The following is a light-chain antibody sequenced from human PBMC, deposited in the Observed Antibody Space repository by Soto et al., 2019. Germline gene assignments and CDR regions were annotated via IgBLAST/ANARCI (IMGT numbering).Light chain of an antibody. Sequence: DIQMTQSPFTLSASVGDRVTITCRASQSISSWLAWYQQKPGKAPKLLIYKASSLESGVPSRFSGSGSGTEFTLTISSLQPDDFASYYCLQYNSYPWTFGQGTKVEIK. V-gene: IGKV1-5*03. CDR3: LQYNSYPWT. CDR1: QSISSW. CDR2: KAS. J-gene: IGKJ1*01.